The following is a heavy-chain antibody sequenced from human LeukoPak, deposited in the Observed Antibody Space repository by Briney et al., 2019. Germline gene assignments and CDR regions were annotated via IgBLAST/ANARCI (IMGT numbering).Heavy chain of an antibody. J-gene: IGHJ4*02. CDR3: AKDITIAVDSYYFDY. D-gene: IGHD6-19*01. CDR1: GFTFDDYA. V-gene: IGHV3-9*01. CDR2: ISWNSGSI. Sequence: GGSLRLSCAASGFTFDDYAMHWVRQAPGNRLEWVSGISWNSGSIGYADSVKGRFTISRDNAKNSLYLQMNSLRAEDTALYYCAKDITIAVDSYYFDYWGQGTLVTVSS.